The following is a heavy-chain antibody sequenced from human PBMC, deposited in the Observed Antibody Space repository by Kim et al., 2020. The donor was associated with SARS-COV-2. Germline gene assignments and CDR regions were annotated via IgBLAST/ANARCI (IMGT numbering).Heavy chain of an antibody. J-gene: IGHJ4*02. D-gene: IGHD1-26*01. CDR3: ASARLGGAERDY. V-gene: IGHV3-30*01. Sequence: YKAESVKGRFTNTRDNSKNTLYLQMNSLTTEDTAVYYCASARLGGAERDYWGQGTLVTVSS.